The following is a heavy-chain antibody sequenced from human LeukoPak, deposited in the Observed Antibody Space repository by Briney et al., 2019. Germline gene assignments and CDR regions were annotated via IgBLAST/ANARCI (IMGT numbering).Heavy chain of an antibody. D-gene: IGHD6-6*01. J-gene: IGHJ3*02. V-gene: IGHV1-69*13. Sequence: GASVKVSCKASGGTFSSYAISWVRQAPGQGLEWMGGIIPIFGTANYAQKFQGRVTITADESTSTAYMELRSLRSDDTAVYYCARENSRIAAPSDAFDIWGQGTMVTVSS. CDR3: ARENSRIAAPSDAFDI. CDR2: IIPIFGTA. CDR1: GGTFSSYA.